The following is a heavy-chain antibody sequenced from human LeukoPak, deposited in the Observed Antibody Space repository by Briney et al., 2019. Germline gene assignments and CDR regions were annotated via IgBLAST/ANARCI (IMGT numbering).Heavy chain of an antibody. D-gene: IGHD1-14*01. V-gene: IGHV1-46*01. CDR2: IKPSGGST. J-gene: IGHJ6*03. Sequence: ASVKVSCKASGYTFTSYYMHWVRQAPGQGLEWMGIIKPSGGSTNYAQKFQGRVAMTRDMSTSTVYMELSSLRSEDTAVYYCAKGGGMASTYYYYMDVWGKGTTVTVSS. CDR1: GYTFTSYY. CDR3: AKGGGMASTYYYYMDV.